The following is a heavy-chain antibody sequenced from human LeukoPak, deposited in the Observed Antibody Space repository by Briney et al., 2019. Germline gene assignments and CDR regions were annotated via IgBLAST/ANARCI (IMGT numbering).Heavy chain of an antibody. Sequence: GGSLRLSCAASGFTFSTFAMLWVRQPPGKGLEWISSIFPSGGEIHYADSVRGRFTISRDNSKSILSLQMNSLRAEDTAIYYCATYRQVLLPFESWGQGTLVTVSS. J-gene: IGHJ4*02. D-gene: IGHD5-18*01. V-gene: IGHV3-23*01. CDR2: IFPSGGEI. CDR1: GFTFSTFA. CDR3: ATYRQVLLPFES.